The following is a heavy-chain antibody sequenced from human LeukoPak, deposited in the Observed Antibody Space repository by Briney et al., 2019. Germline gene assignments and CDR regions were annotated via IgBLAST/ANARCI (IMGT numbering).Heavy chain of an antibody. CDR3: ARGNSYGESLDY. D-gene: IGHD5-18*01. Sequence: GASVKVSCKASGGTFSSYAISWVRQAPGQGLEWMGRIIPIFGTANYAQKFQGRVTITTDESTSTAYMELSSLRSEDTAVYYCARGNSYGESLDYWGQGTLVTVSS. CDR1: GGTFSSYA. CDR2: IIPIFGTA. J-gene: IGHJ4*02. V-gene: IGHV1-69*05.